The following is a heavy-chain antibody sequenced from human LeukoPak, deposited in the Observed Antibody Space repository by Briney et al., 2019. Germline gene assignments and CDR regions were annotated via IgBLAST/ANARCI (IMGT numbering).Heavy chain of an antibody. V-gene: IGHV4-39*07. D-gene: IGHD5-12*01. CDR2: IYYSGST. CDR1: GGSISGSSYY. Sequence: SETLSLTCTVSGGSISGSSYYWGWIRQPPGKGLEWIGSIYYSGSTYYNPSLKSRVTISVDTSKNQFSLKLSSLTAADTAVYYCARAQWLRPYYYYYCMDVWGKGTTVTISS. J-gene: IGHJ6*03. CDR3: ARAQWLRPYYYYYCMDV.